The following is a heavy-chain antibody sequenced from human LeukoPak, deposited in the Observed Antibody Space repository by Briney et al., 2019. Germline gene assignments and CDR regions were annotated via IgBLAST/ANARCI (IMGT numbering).Heavy chain of an antibody. Sequence: KPSETLSLTCAVYGGSFSGYYWSWIRQPPGKGLEWIGEINHSGSTNYNPSLKSRVTISVDTSKNQFSLKLSSVTAADTAVYYCARDYFWSGYPDVWGKGTTATVSS. CDR3: ARDYFWSGYPDV. J-gene: IGHJ6*04. D-gene: IGHD3-3*01. V-gene: IGHV4-34*01. CDR1: GGSFSGYY. CDR2: INHSGST.